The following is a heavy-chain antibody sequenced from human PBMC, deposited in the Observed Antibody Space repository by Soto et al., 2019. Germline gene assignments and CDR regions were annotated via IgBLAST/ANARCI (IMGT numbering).Heavy chain of an antibody. CDR1: GYTFTSYW. V-gene: IGHV5-51*01. Sequence: PGESLKISCKGSGYTFTSYWIGWVRQMPGEGLEWLGVIYPGDSDTRYSPSFQGQVTISADKSINTAYLQWGSLKASDSAIYYCARSAGNAGRFSEYWGKVTLVTVS. J-gene: IGHJ4*02. CDR3: ARSAGNAGRFSEY. D-gene: IGHD2-15*01. CDR2: IYPGDSDT.